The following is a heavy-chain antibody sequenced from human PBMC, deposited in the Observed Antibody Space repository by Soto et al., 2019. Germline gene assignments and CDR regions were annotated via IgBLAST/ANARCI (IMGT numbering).Heavy chain of an antibody. Sequence: GAPLRLSCTASGFTFSDSAMTWVRQAAGKGLEWVSISSAAGRSTYHADSVRGRFTISKDNSKSSLYLRMNSLTVEDTAVYYCARRAVTTYHFFDYWGQGALVNVPS. CDR3: ARRAVTTYHFFDY. CDR1: GFTFSDSA. V-gene: IGHV3-23*01. CDR2: SSAAGRST. J-gene: IGHJ4*02. D-gene: IGHD4-17*01.